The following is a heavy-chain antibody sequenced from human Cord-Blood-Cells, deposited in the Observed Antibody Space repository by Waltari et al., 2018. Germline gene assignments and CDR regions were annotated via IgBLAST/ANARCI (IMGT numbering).Heavy chain of an antibody. CDR3: ARGPWGSGLDY. CDR1: GFTFSSYG. J-gene: IGHJ4*02. D-gene: IGHD7-27*01. CDR2: IWYDGSNK. V-gene: IGHV3-33*01. Sequence: QVQLVESGGGVVQPGRSLRPSCAASGFTFSSYGTHWVRQAPGKGLEWVAVIWYDGSNKYYADSVKGRFTISRDNSKNTLYLQMNSLRAEDTAVYYCARGPWGSGLDYWGQGTLVTVSS.